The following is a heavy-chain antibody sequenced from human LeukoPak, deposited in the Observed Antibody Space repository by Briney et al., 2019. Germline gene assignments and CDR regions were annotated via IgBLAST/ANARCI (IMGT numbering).Heavy chain of an antibody. V-gene: IGHV3-15*01. CDR2: IKPGMHGETT. Sequence: PGGSLRLSFEVSGLDFIIAWMSGVRPTPGRGLDGGGRIKPGMHGETTDYAPPGEGRFHISRDDSRNTVTLHMYGLKPEDTAIYYCAHIGKAPAVLEHWGQGTLVTVSS. CDR3: AHIGKAPAVLEH. CDR1: GLDFIIAW. D-gene: IGHD2-21*01. J-gene: IGHJ4*02.